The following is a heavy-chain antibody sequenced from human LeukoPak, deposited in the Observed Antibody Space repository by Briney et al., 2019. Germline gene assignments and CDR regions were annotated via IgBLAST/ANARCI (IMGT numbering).Heavy chain of an antibody. CDR2: INPNSGGT. V-gene: IGHV1-2*06. CDR1: GYIFTDYY. J-gene: IGHJ4*02. D-gene: IGHD3-3*01. CDR3: ARGDFWSGYYNTLSGY. Sequence: ASVKVSCKASGYIFTDYYMHWVRQAPGQELGWMGRINPNSGGTNYAQKFQGRVTMTRDTSISTAYMELSRLRSDDTAVYYCARGDFWSGYYNTLSGYWGQGTLVTVSS.